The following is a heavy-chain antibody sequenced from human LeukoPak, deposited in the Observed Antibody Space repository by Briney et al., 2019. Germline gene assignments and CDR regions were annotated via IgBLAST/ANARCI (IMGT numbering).Heavy chain of an antibody. D-gene: IGHD5-12*01. CDR3: ARGIRVAANY. CDR1: GYTFTSYG. CDR2: ISAYNGNT. Sequence: GASVKVSCKASGYTFTSYGISWVRQAPGQGLEWMGWISAYNGNTNYAQKFQGRVTMTRDTSISTAYMELSRLRSDDTAVYYCARGIRVAANYWGQGTLVTVSS. J-gene: IGHJ4*02. V-gene: IGHV1-18*01.